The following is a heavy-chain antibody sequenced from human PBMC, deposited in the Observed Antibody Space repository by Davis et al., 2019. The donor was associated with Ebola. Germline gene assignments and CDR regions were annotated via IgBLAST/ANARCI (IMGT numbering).Heavy chain of an antibody. D-gene: IGHD6-13*01. CDR3: AVLAAAGRYYFDY. CDR1: GFTFSRYG. V-gene: IGHV3-33*01. J-gene: IGHJ4*02. CDR2: IWYDGSNK. Sequence: GGSLRLSCAASGFTFSRYGMHWVRQAPGKGLEWVAVIWYDGSNKYYADSVKGRFTISRDNSKNTLYLQMNSLRAEDTAVYYCAVLAAAGRYYFDYWGQGTLVTVSS.